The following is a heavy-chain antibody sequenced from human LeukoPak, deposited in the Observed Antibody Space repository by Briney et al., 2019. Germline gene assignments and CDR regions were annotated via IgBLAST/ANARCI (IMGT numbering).Heavy chain of an antibody. CDR2: IKSKADSYAT. CDR1: GFTFSGSA. J-gene: IGHJ4*02. CDR3: VRGCSDTCYRFDY. V-gene: IGHV3-73*01. Sequence: GGSLRLSCAASGFTFSGSAMHWVRQASGKGLEWVGRIKSKADSYATAYAASVKGRFIVSRDDSKNTAYLQMNSLKTEDTAVYYCVRGCSDTCYRFDYWGQGTLVTVSS. D-gene: IGHD2-15*01.